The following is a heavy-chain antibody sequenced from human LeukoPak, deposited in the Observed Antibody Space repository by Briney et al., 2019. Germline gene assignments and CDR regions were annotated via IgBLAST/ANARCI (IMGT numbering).Heavy chain of an antibody. CDR1: GYTFTGYY. V-gene: IGHV1-2*06. CDR2: INPNSGGT. CDR3: ARAFYYDSSSHFDY. D-gene: IGHD3-22*01. Sequence: ASVKVSCKASGYTFTGYYMHWVRQAPGQGLEWMGRINPNSGGTNYAQKFQGRVTMTRDTSISTAYVELSRLRSDDTAVYYCARAFYYDSSSHFDYWGQGTLVTVSS. J-gene: IGHJ4*02.